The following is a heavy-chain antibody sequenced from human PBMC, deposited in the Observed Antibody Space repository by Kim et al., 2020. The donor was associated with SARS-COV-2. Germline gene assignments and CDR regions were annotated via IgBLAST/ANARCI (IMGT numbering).Heavy chain of an antibody. D-gene: IGHD2-21*01. J-gene: IGHJ6*02. CDR1: GFTFSSYA. Sequence: GGSLRLSCAASGFTFSSYAMSWVRQAPGKGLEWVSAISGSGGSTYYADSVKGRFTISRDNSKNTLYLQMNSLRAEDTAVYYCAKSEVVMATILDYGMDVWGQGTTVTVSS. CDR3: AKSEVVMATILDYGMDV. CDR2: ISGSGGST. V-gene: IGHV3-23*01.